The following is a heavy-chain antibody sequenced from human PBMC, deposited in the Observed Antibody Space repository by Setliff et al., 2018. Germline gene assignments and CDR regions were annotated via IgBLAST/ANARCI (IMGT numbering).Heavy chain of an antibody. CDR1: GFYISGGYC. Sequence: SETLSLTCTVSGFYISGGYCWGWIRQSPGKGLEWIASIFHLGNAYYSPSLKSRVTMSVDTSKNQFSLRLTSVTAADTAVYYCVRRGADTGSNYDKYFRHWGQGTLVTVSS. D-gene: IGHD1-26*01. V-gene: IGHV4-38-2*02. CDR3: VRRGADTGSNYDKYFRH. CDR2: IFHLGNA. J-gene: IGHJ1*01.